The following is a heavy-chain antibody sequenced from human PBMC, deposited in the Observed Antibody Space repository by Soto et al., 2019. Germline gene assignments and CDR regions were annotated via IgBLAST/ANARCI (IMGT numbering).Heavy chain of an antibody. Sequence: SETLSLTCTVSGGSISSYYWSWIRQPPGKGLEWIGYIYYSGSTNYNPSLKSRVTISVDTSKNQFSLKLSSVTAADTAVYYCARGGSSSSVDYYYYMAVWGKGTTVTVSS. CDR2: IYYSGST. V-gene: IGHV4-59*01. D-gene: IGHD6-6*01. J-gene: IGHJ6*03. CDR3: ARGGSSSSVDYYYYMAV. CDR1: GGSISSYY.